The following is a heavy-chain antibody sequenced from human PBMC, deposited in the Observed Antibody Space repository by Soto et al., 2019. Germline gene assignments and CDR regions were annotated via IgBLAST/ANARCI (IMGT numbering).Heavy chain of an antibody. CDR1: GFTFSSYA. V-gene: IGHV3-30-3*01. CDR3: ARPVGATNWFDP. Sequence: ESGGGVVQPGRSLSLSCAASGFTFSSYAMHWVRPAPGKGLEWVAVISYDGSNKYYADSVKGRFTISRDNSKNTLYLQMNSLRAEDTAVYYCARPVGATNWFDPWCQGTLVTVSS. J-gene: IGHJ5*02. D-gene: IGHD1-26*01. CDR2: ISYDGSNK.